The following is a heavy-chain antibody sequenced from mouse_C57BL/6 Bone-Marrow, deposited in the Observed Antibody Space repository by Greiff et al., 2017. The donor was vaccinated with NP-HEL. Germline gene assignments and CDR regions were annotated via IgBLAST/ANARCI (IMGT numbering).Heavy chain of an antibody. CDR1: GYSITSGYY. CDR2: ISYDGSN. Sequence: EVKLQESGPGLVQPSQSLSLTCSVTGYSITSGYYWNWIRQFPGNKLEWMGYISYDGSNNYNPSLKNRISITRDTSKNQFFLKLNSVTTEDTATYYCARDPFAYWGQGTLVTVSA. J-gene: IGHJ3*01. V-gene: IGHV3-6*01. CDR3: ARDPFAY.